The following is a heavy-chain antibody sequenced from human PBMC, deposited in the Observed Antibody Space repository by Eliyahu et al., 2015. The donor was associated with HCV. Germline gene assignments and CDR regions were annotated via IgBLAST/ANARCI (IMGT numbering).Heavy chain of an antibody. CDR2: IYHSGST. CDR1: GGSISXSSYY. CDR3: ASPETYCSGGSCYRY. J-gene: IGHJ4*02. V-gene: IGHV4-39*01. D-gene: IGHD2-15*01. Sequence: QLQLQESGSGLVKPSETLSLTCXVSGGSISXSSYYWGWIRQPPGKGLEWIGSIYHSGSTHYNPSLKSRVTISVDTSKNQFSLKLSSVTAADTAVYYCASPETYCSGGSCYRYWGQGTLVTVSS.